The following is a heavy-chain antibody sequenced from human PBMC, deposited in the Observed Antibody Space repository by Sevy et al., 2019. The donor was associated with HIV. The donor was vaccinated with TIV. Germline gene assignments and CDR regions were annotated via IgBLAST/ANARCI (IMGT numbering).Heavy chain of an antibody. D-gene: IGHD3-16*02. Sequence: SETLSLTCTVSGGSISSSSYYWGWIRQPPGKGLEWIGSIYYSGSTYYNPSLKSRVTISVDTSKNQFSLKLSSVTAADTTVYYCARTEGPMITFGGVIVIPYFDYWGRGTLVTVSS. CDR3: ARTEGPMITFGGVIVIPYFDY. CDR1: GGSISSSSYY. CDR2: IYYSGST. V-gene: IGHV4-39*01. J-gene: IGHJ4*02.